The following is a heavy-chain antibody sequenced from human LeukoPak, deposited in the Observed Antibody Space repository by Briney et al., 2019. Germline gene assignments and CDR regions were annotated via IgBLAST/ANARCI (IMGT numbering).Heavy chain of an antibody. CDR3: AKNLLAIWGSYPGHY. CDR2: ISYDGSNK. D-gene: IGHD3-16*02. V-gene: IGHV3-30*18. Sequence: GGSLRLSCAASGFTFSSHGMHWVRQAPGKGLEWVAVISYDGSNKYYADSVKGRFTISRDNSKNTLYLQMNSLRAEDTAVYYCAKNLLAIWGSYPGHYWGQGTLVTVSS. CDR1: GFTFSSHG. J-gene: IGHJ4*02.